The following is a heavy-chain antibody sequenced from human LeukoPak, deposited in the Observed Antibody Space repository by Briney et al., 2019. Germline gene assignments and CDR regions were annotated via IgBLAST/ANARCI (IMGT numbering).Heavy chain of an antibody. D-gene: IGHD3-10*01. CDR2: ISAYNGNT. Sequence: ASVKVSCKASGYTFTSYGISWVRQAPGQGLEWMGWISAYNGNTNYAQKLQGRVTMTTDTSTSTAYMELRSLRSDDTAVYYCARDMDTYHYGSGSRPGYWGQGTLVTVSS. J-gene: IGHJ4*02. CDR3: ARDMDTYHYGSGSRPGY. V-gene: IGHV1-18*01. CDR1: GYTFTSYG.